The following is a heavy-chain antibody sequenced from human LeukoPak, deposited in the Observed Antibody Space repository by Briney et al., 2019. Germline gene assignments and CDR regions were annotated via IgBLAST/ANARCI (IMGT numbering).Heavy chain of an antibody. CDR2: IIPIFGTA. Sequence: VASVKVSCKASGGTFSSYAISWVRQAPGQGLEWMGGIIPIFGTANYAQKFQGRVTITADESTSTAYMKLSSLRSEVTAVYYCARERSAPYDVYWGQGTLVTVSS. CDR3: ARERSAPYDVY. V-gene: IGHV1-69*13. J-gene: IGHJ4*02. D-gene: IGHD3-16*01. CDR1: GGTFSSYA.